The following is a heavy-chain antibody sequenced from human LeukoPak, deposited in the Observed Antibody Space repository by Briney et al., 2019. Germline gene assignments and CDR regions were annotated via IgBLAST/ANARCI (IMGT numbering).Heavy chain of an antibody. J-gene: IGHJ4*02. CDR3: AKDHTASRFHYFDY. CDR1: GFTFSSYE. CDR2: ISSSGSTI. Sequence: GGSLRLSCAASGFTFSSYEMNWVRQAPGKGLEWVSYISSSGSTIYYADSVKGRFTISRDNSKNTLYLQMNSLRAEDTAVYYCAKDHTASRFHYFDYWGQGTLVAVSS. V-gene: IGHV3-48*03. D-gene: IGHD5-18*01.